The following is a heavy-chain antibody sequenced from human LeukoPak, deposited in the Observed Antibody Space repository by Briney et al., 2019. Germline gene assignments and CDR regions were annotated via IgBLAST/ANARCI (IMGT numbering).Heavy chain of an antibody. J-gene: IGHJ4*02. CDR3: AREVGSYYYDSSGYYI. V-gene: IGHV1-2*02. D-gene: IGHD3-22*01. CDR1: GYTFTGYY. CDR2: INPNSGGT. Sequence: GASVKVSCKASGYTFTGYYMHWVRQAPGQGLEWMGWINPNSGGTNYAQKFQGRVTMTRDTSISTAYMELSRLRSDDTAVYYCAREVGSYYYDSSGYYIWGQGTLLTVSS.